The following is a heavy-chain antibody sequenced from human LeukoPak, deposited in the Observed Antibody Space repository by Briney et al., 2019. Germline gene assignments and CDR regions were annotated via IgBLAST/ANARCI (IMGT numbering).Heavy chain of an antibody. CDR2: ISYDGSNK. J-gene: IGHJ4*02. Sequence: GGSLRLSCAASGFTFSSYAMHWVRQAPGKGLEWVAVISYDGSNKYYADSVKGRFTISRDNSKNTLYLQMNSLRAEDTAVYYCARHSQLDYWGQGTLVTVSS. V-gene: IGHV3-30-3*01. D-gene: IGHD6-13*01. CDR1: GFTFSSYA. CDR3: ARHSQLDY.